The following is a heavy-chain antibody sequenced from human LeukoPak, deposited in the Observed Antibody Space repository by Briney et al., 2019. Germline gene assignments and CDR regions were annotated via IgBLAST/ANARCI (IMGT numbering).Heavy chain of an antibody. CDR1: GYTFTGYY. CDR2: ISPNSGGT. Sequence: ASVKVSCKASGYTFTGYYMHWVRQAPGQGLEWMGRISPNSGGTNYAQKFQGRVTMTRDTSISTAYMELSRLRSDDTAVYYCARRPNRDYYYDSSGYYNWFDPWGQGTLVTVSS. CDR3: ARRPNRDYYYDSSGYYNWFDP. V-gene: IGHV1-2*06. J-gene: IGHJ5*02. D-gene: IGHD3-22*01.